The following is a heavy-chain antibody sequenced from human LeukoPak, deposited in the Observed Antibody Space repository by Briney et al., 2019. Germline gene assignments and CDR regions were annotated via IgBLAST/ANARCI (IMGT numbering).Heavy chain of an antibody. J-gene: IGHJ4*02. Sequence: GASVKVSCKASGYTFTSYDINWVRQPTGQGLEWMGWMNPNSGNTAYAQKFQGRVTMTMNTSITTAYMELSSLRSEDTAVYYCARSGYTNGRTFDYWGQGTLVTVSS. D-gene: IGHD5-18*01. V-gene: IGHV1-8*01. CDR2: MNPNSGNT. CDR3: ARSGYTNGRTFDY. CDR1: GYTFTSYD.